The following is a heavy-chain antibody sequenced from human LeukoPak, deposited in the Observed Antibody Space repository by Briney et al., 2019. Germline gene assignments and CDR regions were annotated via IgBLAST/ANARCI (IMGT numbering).Heavy chain of an antibody. Sequence: PSETLSLTCTVSGGSISSYYWSWIRQPPGKGLEWIGYIYYSGSTNHNPSLKSRVTISVDTSKNQFSLKLSSVTAADTAVYYCARAGSRYCSGGSCYWNLKIDYWGQGTLVTVSS. D-gene: IGHD2-15*01. CDR1: GGSISSYY. V-gene: IGHV4-59*01. CDR3: ARAGSRYCSGGSCYWNLKIDY. CDR2: IYYSGST. J-gene: IGHJ4*02.